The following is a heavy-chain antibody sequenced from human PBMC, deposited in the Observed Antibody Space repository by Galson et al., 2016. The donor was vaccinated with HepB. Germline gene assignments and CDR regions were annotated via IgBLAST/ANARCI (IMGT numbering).Heavy chain of an antibody. J-gene: IGHJ4*02. CDR2: IIPIFGIP. D-gene: IGHD5-24*01. V-gene: IGHV1-69*13. CDR1: GGTFNNHA. Sequence: SVKVSCKASGGTFNNHAISWVRQAPGQGLEWMGGIIPIFGIPNYAQKFQDRVTLTADESTSTAYMELSGLGSEDTAVYYCARAGDGYNDYFDYWGQGTLGTFSS. CDR3: ARAGDGYNDYFDY.